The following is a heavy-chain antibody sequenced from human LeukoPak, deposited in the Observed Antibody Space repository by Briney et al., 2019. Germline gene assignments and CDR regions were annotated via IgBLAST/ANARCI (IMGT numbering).Heavy chain of an antibody. CDR1: DGSISSYF. J-gene: IGHJ6*03. V-gene: IGHV4-4*09. CDR2: IYTSGST. D-gene: IGHD3-10*01. CDR3: ARHQDYYASGSYHYMDV. Sequence: SETLSLTCSVSDGSISSYFWSWIRQPPGKGLEWIGYIYTSGSTNYNPSLKSRVTISVDTSNNQFSLKLSSVTAADTAVYYCARHQDYYASGSYHYMDVWGKGTTVTVSS.